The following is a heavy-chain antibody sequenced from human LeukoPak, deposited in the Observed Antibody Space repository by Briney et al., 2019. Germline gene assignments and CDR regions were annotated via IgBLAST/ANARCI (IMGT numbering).Heavy chain of an antibody. Sequence: ASVNVSCKASGYTFTSYYMHWVRQAPGQGLEWMGIINPSGGSTSYAQKFQGRVTMTRDMSTSTVYMELSSLRSEDTAVYYCARDNLRIVGAIPDYYYMDVWGKGTTVTVSS. CDR3: ARDNLRIVGAIPDYYYMDV. V-gene: IGHV1-46*01. CDR1: GYTFTSYY. D-gene: IGHD1-26*01. J-gene: IGHJ6*03. CDR2: INPSGGST.